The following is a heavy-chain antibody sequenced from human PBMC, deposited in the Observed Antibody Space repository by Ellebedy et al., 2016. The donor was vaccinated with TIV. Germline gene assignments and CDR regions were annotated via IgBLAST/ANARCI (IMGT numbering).Heavy chain of an antibody. J-gene: IGHJ6*02. CDR2: IYPGDSDT. CDR1: GYSFTSYW. D-gene: IGHD6-13*01. Sequence: ASVKVSCKGSGYSFTSYWISWVRQMPGKGLEWMGIIYPGDSDTRYSPSFQGQVTISADKSISTAYLQWSSLKASDTAMYYCARLEDSSSNRGYYYYYGMDVWGQGTTVTVSS. CDR3: ARLEDSSSNRGYYYYYGMDV. V-gene: IGHV5-51*01.